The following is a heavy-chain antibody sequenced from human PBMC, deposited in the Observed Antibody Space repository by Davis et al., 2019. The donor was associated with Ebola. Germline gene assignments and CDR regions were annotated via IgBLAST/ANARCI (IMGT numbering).Heavy chain of an antibody. J-gene: IGHJ6*02. CDR1: GGTFSSYA. Sequence: SVKVSCKASGGTFSSYAISWVRQAPGQGLEWMGGIIPIFGTANYAQKFQGRVTITADKSTSTAYMELSSLRSEDTAVYYCARHRYYYGSGSYYAFYYYYYGMDVWGQGTTVTVSS. CDR2: IIPIFGTA. D-gene: IGHD3-10*01. V-gene: IGHV1-69*06. CDR3: ARHRYYYGSGSYYAFYYYYYGMDV.